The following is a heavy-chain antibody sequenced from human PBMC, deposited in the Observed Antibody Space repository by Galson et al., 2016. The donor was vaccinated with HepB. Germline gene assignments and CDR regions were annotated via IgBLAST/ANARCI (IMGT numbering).Heavy chain of an antibody. CDR3: AEDHGDYGGYVPDS. CDR1: GFSFGSYG. D-gene: IGHD4-17*01. CDR2: ISYDGGST. Sequence: LRLSCAASGFSFGSYGMHWLRQAPGKGLEWLAVISYDGGSTYYGGSVKGRFTISRDNSKSTLFLQMNSLRAEDTGVYFCAEDHGDYGGYVPDSWGQGALVTVSS. J-gene: IGHJ5*01. V-gene: IGHV3-30*18.